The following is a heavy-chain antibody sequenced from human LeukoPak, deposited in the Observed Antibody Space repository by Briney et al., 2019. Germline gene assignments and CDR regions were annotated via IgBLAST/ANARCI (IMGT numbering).Heavy chain of an antibody. Sequence: GGSLTLSCAVSGFTFSSFGMNWIRQAPGKGLEWVSYISSSSSTIYYADSERGRFTISRDNANNSLYLQRTVTGAEDAAVYYCARDLMVRRLTPGWFDRWGQGTLVTV. D-gene: IGHD3-10*01. J-gene: IGHJ5*02. CDR3: ARDLMVRRLTPGWFDR. CDR2: ISSSSSTI. V-gene: IGHV3-48*01. CDR1: GFTFSSFG.